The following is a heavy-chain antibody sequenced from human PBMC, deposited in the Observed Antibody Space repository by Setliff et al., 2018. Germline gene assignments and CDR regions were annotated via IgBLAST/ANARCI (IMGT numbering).Heavy chain of an antibody. CDR3: AKDRRSSSGLAVPYYYYGMDV. J-gene: IGHJ6*02. CDR2: ISASGDTT. V-gene: IGHV3-23*01. Sequence: GGSLRLSCAASGFTFSSYAMSWVRQAPGKGLEWVSAISASGDTTYYADSVKGRFTISRDNSKNTLYLQMNSLRAEDTAVYYCAKDRRSSSGLAVPYYYYGMDVWGQGTTVTVSS. D-gene: IGHD3-22*01. CDR1: GFTFSSYA.